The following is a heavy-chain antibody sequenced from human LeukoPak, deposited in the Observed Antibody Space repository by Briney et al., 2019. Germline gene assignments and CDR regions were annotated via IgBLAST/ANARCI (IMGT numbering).Heavy chain of an antibody. Sequence: ASVKVSCKASGYTFTGYYMHWVRQAPGQGLEWMGWINPNSGGTNYEQKFQGRVTMTRDTSISTAYMELSRLRSDDTGVYYCARSKVVVVPAAPVDAFDIWGQGTMVTVSS. CDR3: ARSKVVVVPAAPVDAFDI. J-gene: IGHJ3*02. V-gene: IGHV1-2*02. CDR2: INPNSGGT. CDR1: GYTFTGYY. D-gene: IGHD2-2*01.